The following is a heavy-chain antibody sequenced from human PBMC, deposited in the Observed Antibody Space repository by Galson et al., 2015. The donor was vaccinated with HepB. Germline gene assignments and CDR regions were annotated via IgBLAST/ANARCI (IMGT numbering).Heavy chain of an antibody. J-gene: IGHJ4*02. Sequence: ETLSLTCTVSGDSISSSNYYWAWIRQPPGKGLEWIATIYHRGDTYYNPSLQHRVTISIDTSRNEFYPKVKSGTAADTAVYYCARDRYSHNLDAEYWGQGTLVTVSS. CDR1: GDSISSSNYY. V-gene: IGHV4-39*02. D-gene: IGHD3/OR15-3a*01. CDR2: IYHRGDT. CDR3: ARDRYSHNLDAEY.